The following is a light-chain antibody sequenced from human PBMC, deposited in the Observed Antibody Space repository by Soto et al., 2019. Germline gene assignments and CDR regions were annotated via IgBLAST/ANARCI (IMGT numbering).Light chain of an antibody. CDR1: QNIRNL. CDR2: DAS. V-gene: IGKV1-5*01. J-gene: IGKJ5*01. Sequence: DIQLPRSPSTLSSAVWASVTITCRASQNIRNLLAWYQQKPGNAPKPLIFDASTLKTGVPSRFGGSGSGAEFNFTISGLQPDDFATYFCQQYYTYSTFGQGTRLEIK. CDR3: QQYYTYST.